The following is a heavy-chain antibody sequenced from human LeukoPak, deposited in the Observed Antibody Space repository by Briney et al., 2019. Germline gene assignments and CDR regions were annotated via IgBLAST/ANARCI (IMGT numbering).Heavy chain of an antibody. D-gene: IGHD3-10*01. CDR2: ISGSGGST. V-gene: IGHV3-23*01. CDR3: AKGMEYYYGSGSYPDI. CDR1: GFTFSSYA. J-gene: IGHJ3*02. Sequence: PGGSPRLSCAASGFTFSSYAMSWVRQAPGKGLEWVSAISGSGGSTYYADSVKGRFTISRDNSKNTLYLQMNSLRAEDTAVYYCAKGMEYYYGSGSYPDIWGQGTMVTVSP.